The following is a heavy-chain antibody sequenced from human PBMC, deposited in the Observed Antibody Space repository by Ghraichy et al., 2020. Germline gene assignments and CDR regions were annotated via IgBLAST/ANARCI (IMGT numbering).Heavy chain of an antibody. Sequence: SETLSLTCAVSGGSISSSNWWSWVRQPPWKGLEWIGEIYHSGSTNYNPSLKSRVTISVDKSKNQFSLKLSSVTAADTAVYYCARAPRGYSYGPTHFDYWGQGNLVTVSS. V-gene: IGHV4-4*02. CDR1: GGSISSSNW. CDR2: IYHSGST. CDR3: ARAPRGYSYGPTHFDY. D-gene: IGHD5-18*01. J-gene: IGHJ4*02.